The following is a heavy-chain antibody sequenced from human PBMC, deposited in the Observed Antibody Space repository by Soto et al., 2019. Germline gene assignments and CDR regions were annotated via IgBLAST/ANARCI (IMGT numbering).Heavy chain of an antibody. J-gene: IGHJ4*02. V-gene: IGHV3-23*01. CDR2: ISSSGVST. Sequence: EVQLLESGGGLVQPGVSLRLSCAASGFRFNSYAMSWVRQAPGKGLEWVSGISSSGVSTISAASVKGRFTISRDNSNTTLYLQMNSRRAEDTAVYYCAGAGLSVLYIDYLGQGTLVTVSP. D-gene: IGHD2-8*02. CDR3: AGAGLSVLYIDY. CDR1: GFRFNSYA.